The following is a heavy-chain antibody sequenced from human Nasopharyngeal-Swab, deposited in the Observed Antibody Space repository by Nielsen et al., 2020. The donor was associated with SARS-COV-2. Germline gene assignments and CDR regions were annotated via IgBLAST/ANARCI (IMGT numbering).Heavy chain of an antibody. J-gene: IGHJ4*02. V-gene: IGHV4-59*01. Sequence: WIRQPQGKGLEWIGYIYYSGSPNYNPSLKSRVTISVDTSKNQFSLKLSSVTAADTAVYYCARGGAEYYDFWSGYYVFDYWGQGTLVTVSS. CDR3: ARGGAEYYDFWSGYYVFDY. D-gene: IGHD3-3*01. CDR2: IYYSGSP.